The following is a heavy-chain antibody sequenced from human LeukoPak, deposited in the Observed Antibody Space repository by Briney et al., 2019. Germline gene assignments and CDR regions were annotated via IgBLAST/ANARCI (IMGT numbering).Heavy chain of an antibody. CDR1: GYSFTSYW. V-gene: IGHV5-51*01. J-gene: IGHJ4*02. CDR3: ARQDYYYDSSGYLRLFDY. D-gene: IGHD3-22*01. CDR2: IYPGDSDT. Sequence: GESLKISCKGSGYSFTSYWIGWVRQMPGKGLEWMGIIYPGDSDTRYSPSFQGQVTISADKSISTAYLQWSSLKASDTAMYYCARQDYYYDSSGYLRLFDYWGQGTLVTVSS.